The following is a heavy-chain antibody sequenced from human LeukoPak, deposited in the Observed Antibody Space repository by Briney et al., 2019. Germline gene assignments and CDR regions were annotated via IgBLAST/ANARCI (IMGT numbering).Heavy chain of an antibody. V-gene: IGHV3-7*01. Sequence: GGSLRLSCAASGFIFSSYWMSWVRQAPGKGLEWVANIKQDGSEKYYVDSVKGRFTISRDNAKNSLYLQMNSLRAEDTAVYYCAALWFGELVFDYWGQGTLVTVSS. CDR2: IKQDGSEK. CDR1: GFIFSSYW. CDR3: AALWFGELVFDY. J-gene: IGHJ4*02. D-gene: IGHD3-10*01.